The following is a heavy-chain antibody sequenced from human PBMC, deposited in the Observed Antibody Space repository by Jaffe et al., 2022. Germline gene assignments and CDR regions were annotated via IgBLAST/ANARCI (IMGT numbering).Heavy chain of an antibody. J-gene: IGHJ6*03. CDR3: ARVLYYDILTGSYYYYMDV. Sequence: QVQLQQWGAGLLKPSETLSLTCAVYGGSFSGYYWSWIRQPPGKGLEWIGEINHSGSTNYNPSLKSRVTISVDTSKNQFSLKLSSVTAADTAVYYCARVLYYDILTGSYYYYMDVWGKGTTVTVSS. V-gene: IGHV4-34*01. CDR1: GGSFSGYY. CDR2: INHSGST. D-gene: IGHD3-9*01.